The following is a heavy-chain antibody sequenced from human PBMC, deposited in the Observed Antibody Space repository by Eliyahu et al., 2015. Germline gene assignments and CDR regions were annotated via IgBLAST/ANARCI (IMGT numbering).Heavy chain of an antibody. Sequence: QVQLQESGPGLVKPSQTLSLTCTVXGXSIXSXGYYWXWIRXHPGKGLEWIWYIYYSGGTYYNPSLKSRVTISVDTSKNQFSLKLSSVTAADTAVYYCARVVLGCGGDCPYPDYWGQGTLVTVSS. D-gene: IGHD2-21*02. J-gene: IGHJ4*02. CDR2: IYYSGGT. CDR1: GXSIXSXGYY. CDR3: ARVVLGCGGDCPYPDY. V-gene: IGHV4-31*03.